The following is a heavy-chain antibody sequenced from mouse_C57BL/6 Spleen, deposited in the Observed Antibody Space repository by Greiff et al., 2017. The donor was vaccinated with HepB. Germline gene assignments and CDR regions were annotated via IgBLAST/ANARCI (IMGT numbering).Heavy chain of an antibody. J-gene: IGHJ3*01. V-gene: IGHV14-1*01. CDR2: IDPEDGDT. Sequence: EVQRVESGAELVRPGASVKLSCTASGFNIKDYYMHWVKQRPEQGLEWIGRIDPEDGDTEYAPKFQGKATMTADTSSNTAYLQLSSLTSEDTAVYYCTTGGSSGYVAWFAYWGQGTLVTVSA. D-gene: IGHD3-2*02. CDR1: GFNIKDYY. CDR3: TTGGSSGYVAWFAY.